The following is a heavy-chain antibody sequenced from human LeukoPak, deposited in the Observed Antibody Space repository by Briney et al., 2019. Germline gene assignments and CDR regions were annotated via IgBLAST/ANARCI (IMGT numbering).Heavy chain of an antibody. CDR1: GFTFSGYA. CDR2: ISGSGGST. D-gene: IGHD3-22*01. Sequence: GGSLRLSCAASGFTFSGYAMSWVRQAPGKGLEWVSAISGSGGSTYYADSVKGRFTISRDNFKNTLYLQMNSLRAEDTAVYYCAKDLYASSGTYYFDYWGQGTLVTVSS. CDR3: AKDLYASSGTYYFDY. V-gene: IGHV3-23*01. J-gene: IGHJ4*02.